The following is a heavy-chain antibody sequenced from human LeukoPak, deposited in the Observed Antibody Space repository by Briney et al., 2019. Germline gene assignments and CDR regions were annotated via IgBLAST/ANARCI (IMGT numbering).Heavy chain of an antibody. Sequence: ASVKVSCKASGYTFTGYDINWVRQATGQGLEWMGWMNPNSGNTGYAQKFQGRVTMTRNTSISTAYMELSSLRSEDTAVYYCARVWNRIQLWLLGYWGQGTLVTVSS. CDR3: ARVWNRIQLWLLGY. J-gene: IGHJ4*02. V-gene: IGHV1-8*01. D-gene: IGHD5-18*01. CDR2: MNPNSGNT. CDR1: GYTFTGYD.